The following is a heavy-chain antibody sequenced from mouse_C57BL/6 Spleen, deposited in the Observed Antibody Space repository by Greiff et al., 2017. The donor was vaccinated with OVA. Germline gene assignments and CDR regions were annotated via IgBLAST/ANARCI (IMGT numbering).Heavy chain of an antibody. Sequence: VKLKEPGPGLVQPSQSLSITCTVSGFSLTSYGVHWVRQSPGKGLEWLGVIWRGGSTDYNAAFISRPSISKDNSKSQVFFKMNSLQADDTAIYYCARKGAGTDAMDYWGQGTSVTVSS. V-gene: IGHV2-2*01. CDR1: GFSLTSYG. J-gene: IGHJ4*01. CDR3: ARKGAGTDAMDY. CDR2: IWRGGST. D-gene: IGHD4-1*01.